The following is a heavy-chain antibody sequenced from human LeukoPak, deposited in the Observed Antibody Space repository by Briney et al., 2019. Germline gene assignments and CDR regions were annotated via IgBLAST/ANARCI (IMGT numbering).Heavy chain of an antibody. V-gene: IGHV1-3*01. CDR1: GYTFTNYA. CDR3: ARDPFNSGSYYGVVDY. Sequence: ATVKVSCKASGYTFTNYAIHWVRQAPGRGPEWMGWINAGNADTRYSQDFQGRVTITRDTSAGTAYMELRSLRSDDTAVYYCARDPFNSGSYYGVVDYWGQGTLVTVSS. J-gene: IGHJ4*02. CDR2: INAGNADT. D-gene: IGHD1-26*01.